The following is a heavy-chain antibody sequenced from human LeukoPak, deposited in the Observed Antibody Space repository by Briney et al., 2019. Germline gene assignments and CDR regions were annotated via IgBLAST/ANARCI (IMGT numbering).Heavy chain of an antibody. CDR3: ATAYDSWISRFDY. D-gene: IGHD5-12*01. J-gene: IGHJ4*02. CDR1: GYTLTELS. Sequence: ASVKVSCKVSGYTLTELSMHWVRQAPGKGLEWMGGFDPEDGETIYAQKFQGRVTMIEDTSTDTAYMELSSLRSEDTAVYYCATAYDSWISRFDYWGQGTLVTVSS. CDR2: FDPEDGET. V-gene: IGHV1-24*01.